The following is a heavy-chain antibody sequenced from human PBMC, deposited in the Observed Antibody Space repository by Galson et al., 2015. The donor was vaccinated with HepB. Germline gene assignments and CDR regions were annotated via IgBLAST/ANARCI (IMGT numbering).Heavy chain of an antibody. J-gene: IGHJ6*02. D-gene: IGHD2-2*01. Sequence: SVKVSCKASGGTFSSYAISWVRQAPGQGLEWMGGIIPIFGIANYAQKFQGRVTITADKSTSTAYMELSSLRSEDTAVYYCARGSNAVVVPAANYYYGMDVWGQGTTVTVSS. CDR3: ARGSNAVVVPAANYYYGMDV. V-gene: IGHV1-69*10. CDR2: IIPIFGIA. CDR1: GGTFSSYA.